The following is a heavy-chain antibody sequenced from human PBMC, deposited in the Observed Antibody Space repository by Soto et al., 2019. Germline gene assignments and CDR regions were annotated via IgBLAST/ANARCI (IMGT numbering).Heavy chain of an antibody. D-gene: IGHD3-10*01. CDR2: ISTYNGNT. CDR3: ARDWSAEVLPDY. CDR1: GYTFTTYG. Sequence: QVPLVQSGAEVGKPGASVKVSCKASGYTFTTYGISWVRQAPGQGLEWMGWISTYNGNTQFAQRFQGRVTMPTDTSTSTAYMELRSLTSDDTAVYYCARDWSAEVLPDYWGQGTLVTVSS. V-gene: IGHV1-18*01. J-gene: IGHJ4*02.